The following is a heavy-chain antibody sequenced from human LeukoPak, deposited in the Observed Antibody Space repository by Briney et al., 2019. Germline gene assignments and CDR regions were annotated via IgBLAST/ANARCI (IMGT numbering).Heavy chain of an antibody. J-gene: IGHJ5*02. CDR3: ARTQQWLATGGWYWFDT. D-gene: IGHD6-19*01. CDR1: GFTLSNYP. V-gene: IGHV3-64*01. Sequence: GGSLRLSCAASGFTLSNYPIHWVRQAPGKGLEFVSSIHSNGITTYYGNSVKGRFTVSRDNSKNTVYLQMGSLREEDMAVYYCARTQQWLATGGWYWFDTWAREPWSPSPQ. CDR2: IHSNGITT.